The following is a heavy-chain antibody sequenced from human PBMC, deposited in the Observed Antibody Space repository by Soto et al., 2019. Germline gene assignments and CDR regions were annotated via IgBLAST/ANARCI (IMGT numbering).Heavy chain of an antibody. CDR1: GGTFSSYA. V-gene: IGHV1-69*13. CDR3: ASPITMVRGVIIIPYYYYYGMDV. CDR2: IIPIFGTA. D-gene: IGHD3-10*01. Sequence: SVKVSCKASGGTFSSYAISWVRQAPGQGLEWMGGIIPIFGTANCAQKFQGRVTITADESTSTAYMELSSLRSEDTAVYYCASPITMVRGVIIIPYYYYYGMDVWGQGTTVTVSS. J-gene: IGHJ6*02.